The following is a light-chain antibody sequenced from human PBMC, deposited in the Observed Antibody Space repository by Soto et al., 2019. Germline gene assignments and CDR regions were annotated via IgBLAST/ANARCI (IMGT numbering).Light chain of an antibody. CDR3: QQSYSTPV. J-gene: IGKJ5*01. Sequence: DIQLTQSPSFLSASVGDRVTITCRASQGISSYLAWYQQKSGRAPELLVYAASNLQSGVPSRFSGSGSGTDFTLTISSLQPEDFATYYCQQSYSTPVFGQGTRLEIK. CDR1: QGISSY. CDR2: AAS. V-gene: IGKV1-39*01.